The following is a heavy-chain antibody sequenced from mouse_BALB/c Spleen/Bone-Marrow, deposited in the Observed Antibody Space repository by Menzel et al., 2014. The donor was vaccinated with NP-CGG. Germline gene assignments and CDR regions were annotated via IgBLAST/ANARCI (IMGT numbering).Heavy chain of an antibody. D-gene: IGHD2-4*01. V-gene: IGHV5-6*01. CDR3: ARHDYDEENFDY. CDR1: GFTFSSYG. Sequence: EVHLVESGGDLVKPGGSLKLSCAASGFTFSSYGMSWVRQTPDKRLEWVATISSGGSYTYYPDSVKGRFTISRDNAKNTLYLQMSSLKSEDTAMYYCARHDYDEENFDYWGQGTTLTVPS. CDR2: ISSGGSYT. J-gene: IGHJ2*01.